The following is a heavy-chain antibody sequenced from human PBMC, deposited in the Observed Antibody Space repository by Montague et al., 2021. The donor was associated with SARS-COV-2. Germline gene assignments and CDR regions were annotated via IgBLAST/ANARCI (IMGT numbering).Heavy chain of an antibody. CDR3: ARDNYDYVWGSYRYIY. V-gene: IGHV3-30*04. J-gene: IGHJ4*02. Sequence: SLRLSCAASGFTFSRYAMRWVRQAPGKGLEWVAVISYDGSNKYYSDSVXGRFTISRDNSKNTLYLQMNSLRAEDTAVYYCARDNYDYVWGSYRYIYWGQGTMVTVSS. CDR1: GFTFSRYA. D-gene: IGHD3-16*02. CDR2: ISYDGSNK.